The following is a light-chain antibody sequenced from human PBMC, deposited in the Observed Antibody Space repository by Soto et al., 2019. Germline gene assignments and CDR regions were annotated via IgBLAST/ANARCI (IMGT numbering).Light chain of an antibody. Sequence: QPALTQPASVSGSPGQSITISCTGTSSDVGGYNYVSWYQQHPGKAPKLMIYEVSNRPSGVSNRFSGSKSGNTASLTVSGLQAEDEADYYCSSYTSTNTLVFGGGTKVTVL. CDR1: SSDVGGYNY. V-gene: IGLV2-14*01. J-gene: IGLJ2*01. CDR3: SSYTSTNTLV. CDR2: EVS.